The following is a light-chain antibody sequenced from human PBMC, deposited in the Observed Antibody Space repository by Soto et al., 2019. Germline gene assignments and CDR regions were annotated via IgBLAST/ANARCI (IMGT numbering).Light chain of an antibody. Sequence: EVVFTRSPGTLSLSPGERATLFCRASQSVSSSYLAWYQQKPGQAPRLLIFGASTRATGIPDRFSGSGSGTDFTLTINRLEPEDFAVYYCQQYGSSPTWTFGQGTKVDIK. V-gene: IGKV3-20*01. J-gene: IGKJ1*01. CDR2: GAS. CDR1: QSVSSSY. CDR3: QQYGSSPTWT.